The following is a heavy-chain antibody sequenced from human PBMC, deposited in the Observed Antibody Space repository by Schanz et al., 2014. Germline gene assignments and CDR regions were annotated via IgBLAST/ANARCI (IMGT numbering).Heavy chain of an antibody. CDR2: MNESHSTI. J-gene: IGHJ4*02. Sequence: EVQLVQSGGGLVQPGGSLRLSCASSGFSFTTYAMSWVRQAPGKGLEWVSAMNESHSTIYYADSVKGRFTISRDNSKNSLYLQMNSLRAEDTAVYYCARIGGSVFDYWAQGTLVTVSS. D-gene: IGHD3-10*01. CDR1: GFSFTTYA. V-gene: IGHV3-23*04. CDR3: ARIGGSVFDY.